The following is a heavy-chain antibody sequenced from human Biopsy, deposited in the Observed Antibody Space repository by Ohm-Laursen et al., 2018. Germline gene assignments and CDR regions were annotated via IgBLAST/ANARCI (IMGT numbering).Heavy chain of an antibody. CDR2: IFYSANT. CDR1: GVSINGGRYY. V-gene: IGHV4-31*03. D-gene: IGHD5-12*01. J-gene: IGHJ4*02. Sequence: PSQTLSLTCTVSGVSINGGRYYWNWIRHHPGKGLEWIGNIFYSANTYYNPSLKSRVTISVDTSKNQFSLKLSSVTAAATAVYYCARLGSGDYFPTFFDFWGQGALVTVSS. CDR3: ARLGSGDYFPTFFDF.